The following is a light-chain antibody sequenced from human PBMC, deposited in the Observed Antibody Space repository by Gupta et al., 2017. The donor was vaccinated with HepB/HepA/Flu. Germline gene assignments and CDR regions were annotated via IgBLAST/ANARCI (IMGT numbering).Light chain of an antibody. CDR3: HQYGSLPRT. J-gene: IGKJ1*01. Sequence: EIVLTQSPGTLSLSPGERATLSCRASQSVSSTYLAWYQQKPGQAPRLLIYGASNRATGIPDRFSGSGSGTEFTLTISRLEPEDFAVYYCHQYGSLPRTFGEGTKVEIK. CDR2: GAS. V-gene: IGKV3-20*01. CDR1: QSVSSTY.